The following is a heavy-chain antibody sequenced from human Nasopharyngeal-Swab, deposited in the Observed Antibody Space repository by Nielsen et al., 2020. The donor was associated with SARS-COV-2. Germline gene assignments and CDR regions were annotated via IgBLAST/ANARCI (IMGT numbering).Heavy chain of an antibody. CDR2: IIPIFGTA. CDR3: ARHPRSYYDYVWGSTPFSFDY. V-gene: IGHV1-69*13. D-gene: IGHD3-16*01. J-gene: IGHJ4*02. Sequence: SVKVSCKASGGTFSSYAISWVRQAPGQGLEWMGGIIPIFGTANYAQKFQGRVTITADEFTSTAYMELSSLRSEDTAVYYCARHPRSYYDYVWGSTPFSFDYWGQGTLVTVSS. CDR1: GGTFSSYA.